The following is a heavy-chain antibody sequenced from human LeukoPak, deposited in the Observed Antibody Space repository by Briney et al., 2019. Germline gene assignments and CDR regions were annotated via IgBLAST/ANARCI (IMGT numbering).Heavy chain of an antibody. D-gene: IGHD1-26*01. Sequence: ASVKVSCKASGYTFTDYYLQWVRQAPGHGLEWMGWINPKTGVTKYAQNFQGRVTMTRDTSISTAYMEVSRLRSDDTAVFYCARDLAMYSPDLDYWGQGTLVTVSS. CDR1: GYTFTDYY. CDR2: INPKTGVT. CDR3: ARDLAMYSPDLDY. J-gene: IGHJ4*02. V-gene: IGHV1-2*02.